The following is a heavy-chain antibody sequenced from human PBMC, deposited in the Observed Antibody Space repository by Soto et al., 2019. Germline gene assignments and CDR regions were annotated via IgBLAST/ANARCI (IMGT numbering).Heavy chain of an antibody. CDR2: ISGSGGST. V-gene: IGHV3-23*01. J-gene: IGHJ3*02. CDR1: GFTFSSHA. Sequence: TGGSLRLSCAASGFTFSSHAMSWVRQAPGKGLEWVSVISGSGGSTYYADSVKGRFTISRDNSKNTLYLQMNSLRAEDTAVYYCAKSSTWRTNDPFDIWGQGTMVTVSS. CDR3: AKSSTWRTNDPFDI. D-gene: IGHD5-12*01.